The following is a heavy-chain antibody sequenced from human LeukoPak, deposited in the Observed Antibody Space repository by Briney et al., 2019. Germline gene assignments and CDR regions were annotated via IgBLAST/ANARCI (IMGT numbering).Heavy chain of an antibody. CDR1: GGSFSGYY. D-gene: IGHD3-22*01. V-gene: IGHV4-34*01. CDR2: INHSGST. J-gene: IGHJ4*02. Sequence: SETLSLTCAVYGGSFSGYYWSWIRQPPGKGLEWIGEINHSGSTNYNPSLKSRVTISVDTSKNQFSLKLSSVTAADTAVYYCARSTTYYYDSSGYRPFDYWGQGTLVTVSS. CDR3: ARSTTYYYDSSGYRPFDY.